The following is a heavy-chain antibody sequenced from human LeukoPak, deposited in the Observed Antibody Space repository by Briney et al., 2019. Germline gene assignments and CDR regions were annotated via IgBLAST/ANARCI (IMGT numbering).Heavy chain of an antibody. CDR3: ARIGYYYDSSGYYLDY. J-gene: IGHJ4*02. D-gene: IGHD3-22*01. Sequence: ASVKVSCKASGYTFTGCYMHWVRQAPGQGLEWMGWINPNSGGTNYAQKFQGRVTMTRDTSISTAYMELSRLRSDDTAVYYCARIGYYYDSSGYYLDYWGQGTLVTVSS. CDR2: INPNSGGT. V-gene: IGHV1-2*02. CDR1: GYTFTGCY.